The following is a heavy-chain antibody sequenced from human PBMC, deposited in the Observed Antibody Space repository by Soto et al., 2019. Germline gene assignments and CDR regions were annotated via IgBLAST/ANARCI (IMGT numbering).Heavy chain of an antibody. Sequence: SETLSLTCTVSGGSISSHHWSWIRQPPGKGLEWIGYIYYTGSTNYNPSLKSRVTISIDTSKNQFSLKLSSVTAADTAVYYCARYFCTSTTCYFFDYWGQGTLVTVSS. CDR3: ARYFCTSTTCYFFDY. D-gene: IGHD2-2*01. V-gene: IGHV4-59*11. CDR2: IYYTGST. J-gene: IGHJ4*02. CDR1: GGSISSHH.